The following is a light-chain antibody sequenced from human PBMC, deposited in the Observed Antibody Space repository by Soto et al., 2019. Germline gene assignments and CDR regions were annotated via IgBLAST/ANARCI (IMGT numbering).Light chain of an antibody. J-gene: IGKJ4*01. Sequence: EIVVTQSPATLSLSPGERATLSCRTSQSVGSYLAWYQKKPGKAPRLLIYDASNRATGIPARFSGSGSGRDFTLTIRSLEPEDFALYYCQPRSTWPQLSFGGGTQVEIK. V-gene: IGKV3-11*02. CDR2: DAS. CDR1: QSVGSY. CDR3: QPRSTWPQLS.